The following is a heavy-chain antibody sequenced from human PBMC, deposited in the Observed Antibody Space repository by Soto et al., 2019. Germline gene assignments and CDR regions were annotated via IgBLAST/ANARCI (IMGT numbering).Heavy chain of an antibody. CDR2: INHSGST. CDR1: GGSFSGYY. J-gene: IGHJ5*02. D-gene: IGHD6-13*01. CDR3: ARGRNLPGPSRSLCQQLVSGGGWFDP. V-gene: IGHV4-34*01. Sequence: SETLSLTCAVYGGSFSGYYWSWIRQPPGKGLERIGEINHSGSTNYNPSLKSRVTISVDTSKNQFSLKLSSVSAADTAVYYCARGRNLPGPSRSLCQQLVSGGGWFDPWGQGTLVTVSS.